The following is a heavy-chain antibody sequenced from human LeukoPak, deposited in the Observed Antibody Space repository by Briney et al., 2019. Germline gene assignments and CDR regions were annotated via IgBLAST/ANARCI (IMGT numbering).Heavy chain of an antibody. Sequence: AASVKVSCKASGYTFTSYGISWVRQAPGQGLEWMGWISAYNGNTNYAQKLQGRATMTTDTSTSTAYMELRSLRSEDTAVYYCARGHRARPRAVAGTGEDYWGQGTLVTVSS. CDR3: ARGHRARPRAVAGTGEDY. CDR2: ISAYNGNT. D-gene: IGHD6-19*01. CDR1: GYTFTSYG. V-gene: IGHV1-18*01. J-gene: IGHJ4*02.